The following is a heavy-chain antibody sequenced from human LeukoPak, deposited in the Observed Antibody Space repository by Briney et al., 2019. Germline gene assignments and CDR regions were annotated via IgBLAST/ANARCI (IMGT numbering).Heavy chain of an antibody. CDR3: AKLACSGGSCYPTSHAFDI. Sequence: PGGSLRLSCAASGFTFSSYAMSWVRQAPGKGLEWVSAISGSGGSTYYADSVKGRFTISRDNSKNTLYLRMNSLRAEDTAVYYCAKLACSGGSCYPTSHAFDIWGQGTMVTVSS. J-gene: IGHJ3*02. CDR1: GFTFSSYA. V-gene: IGHV3-23*01. D-gene: IGHD2-15*01. CDR2: ISGSGGST.